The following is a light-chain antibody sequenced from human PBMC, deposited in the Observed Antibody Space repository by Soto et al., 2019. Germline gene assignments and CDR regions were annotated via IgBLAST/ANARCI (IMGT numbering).Light chain of an antibody. Sequence: EIVLTQSPGTLSLSPGERATLSCRASQSVSSSSLAWYQQKPGQAPRLLIYGASSRATGIPDRFSGSGSGTGFTLTISRLEPEDFAVYYCQQYGSSPWTFGQGTKVEIK. CDR1: QSVSSSS. V-gene: IGKV3-20*01. CDR3: QQYGSSPWT. J-gene: IGKJ1*01. CDR2: GAS.